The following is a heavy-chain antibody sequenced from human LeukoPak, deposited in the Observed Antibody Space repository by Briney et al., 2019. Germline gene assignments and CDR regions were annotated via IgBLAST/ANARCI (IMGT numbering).Heavy chain of an antibody. CDR2: INHIGST. CDR1: GGSFSGYY. CDR3: ARPSSREDSPYYMDV. Sequence: SETLSLTCAVYGGSFSGYYWSWIRQPPGKGLEWIGEINHIGSTNYNPSLKSRVAFSVDTSKNQFSLKLNSVSAADTAVFYCARPSSREDSPYYMDVWGKGTTVTVSS. J-gene: IGHJ6*03. V-gene: IGHV4-34*01.